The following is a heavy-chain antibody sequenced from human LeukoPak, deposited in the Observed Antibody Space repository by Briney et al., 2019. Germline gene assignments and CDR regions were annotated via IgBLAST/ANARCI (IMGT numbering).Heavy chain of an antibody. V-gene: IGHV3-30-3*01. D-gene: IGHD3-22*01. Sequence: GGSLRLSCAASGLTFSSYAMHWVRQAPGKGLEWVAVISYDGSNEYYADSVKGRFTISRDNSKNTLYLQMNSLRAEDTAVYYCARDPWYYDSSGFLDYWGQGTLVTVSS. CDR2: ISYDGSNE. CDR3: ARDPWYYDSSGFLDY. J-gene: IGHJ4*02. CDR1: GLTFSSYA.